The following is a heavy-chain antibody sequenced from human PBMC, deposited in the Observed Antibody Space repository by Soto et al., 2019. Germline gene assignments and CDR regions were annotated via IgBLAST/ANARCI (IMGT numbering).Heavy chain of an antibody. D-gene: IGHD1-7*01. CDR1: GDSVSSNSAA. V-gene: IGHV6-1*01. J-gene: IGHJ6*03. CDR3: AGTTSHQWYYMDV. Sequence: PSQTLSLTCAISGDSVSSNSAAWNRIRLSPSRGLEWLARTYYRSRWYNDYAVSVRSRITVNPDTSKNQFSLQLTSVTPEDTAVYYCAGTTSHQWYYMDVWGKGTTVTVSS. CDR2: TYYRSRWYN.